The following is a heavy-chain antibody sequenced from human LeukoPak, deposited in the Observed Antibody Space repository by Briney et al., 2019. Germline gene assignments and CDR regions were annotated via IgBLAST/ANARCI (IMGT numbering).Heavy chain of an antibody. CDR1: GYSISSGRY. CDR3: ARNRVVGAPNFDY. Sequence: PSETLSLTCTVSGYSISSGRYWGWIRQPPGKGLEWIGSIYEGETTYYNPSLKTRLTISLDTSKNQFSLKLSSVTAADTAVYYCARNRVVGAPNFDYWGQGTLVTVFS. J-gene: IGHJ4*02. D-gene: IGHD1-26*01. CDR2: IYEGETT. V-gene: IGHV4-38-2*02.